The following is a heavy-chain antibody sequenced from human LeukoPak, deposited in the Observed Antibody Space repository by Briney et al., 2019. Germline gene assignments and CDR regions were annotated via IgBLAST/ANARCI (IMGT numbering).Heavy chain of an antibody. CDR3: AKDQAVAGTSGFDY. CDR1: GFTFSSYA. Sequence: GGSLRLSCAASGFTFSSYAMSWVRQAPGKGLEWVSAISGSGGSTYYADSVKGRFTISRDNSKNTPYEQMNRLRAEDTAVYYCAKDQAVAGTSGFDYWGQGTLVTVSS. CDR2: ISGSGGST. D-gene: IGHD6-19*01. J-gene: IGHJ4*02. V-gene: IGHV3-23*01.